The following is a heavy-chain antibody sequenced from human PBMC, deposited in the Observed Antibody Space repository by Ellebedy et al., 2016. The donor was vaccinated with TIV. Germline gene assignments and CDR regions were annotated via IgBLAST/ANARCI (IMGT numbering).Heavy chain of an antibody. V-gene: IGHV1-69*06. J-gene: IGHJ1*01. CDR3: ARAPGAYCGGDCGDYIEYFQH. Sequence: SVKVSCXASGGTFSSYAISWVRQAPGQGLEWMGGIIPIFGTANYAQKFQGRVTITADKSTSTAYMELRSLRSDDTAVYYCARAPGAYCGGDCGDYIEYFQHWGQGTLVTVSS. CDR2: IIPIFGTA. D-gene: IGHD2-21*02. CDR1: GGTFSSYA.